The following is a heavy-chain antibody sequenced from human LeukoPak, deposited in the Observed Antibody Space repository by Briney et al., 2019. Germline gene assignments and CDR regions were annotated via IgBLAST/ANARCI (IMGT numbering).Heavy chain of an antibody. CDR1: WFTVSSNY. D-gene: IGHD3-10*01. CDR2: IYNCGST. CDR3: AREDLITRVQGEINWFDP. Sequence: GGSLRLSCSVSWFTVSSNYMSWVRHAPGKGVEWVSVIYNCGSTYYPHSVKGRFTISRDNSKNMLYLQMNRLRAEDTALYYCAREDLITRVQGEINWFDPWGQGTLVTVSS. J-gene: IGHJ5*02. V-gene: IGHV3-53*01.